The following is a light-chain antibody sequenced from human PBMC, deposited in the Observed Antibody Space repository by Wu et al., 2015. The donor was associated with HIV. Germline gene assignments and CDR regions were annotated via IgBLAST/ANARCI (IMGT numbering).Light chain of an antibody. Sequence: EIVLTRSPGTLSLSPGERATLSCRASQSVSSSYLAWYQQKPGQAPRLLIYGASSRATGIPDRFSGGGSGTEFTLTITSLQSEDFAVYFCQQYNDWPTFGQGTKGGNQT. CDR1: QSVSSSY. CDR3: QQYNDWPT. CDR2: GAS. V-gene: IGKV3-20*01. J-gene: IGKJ1*01.